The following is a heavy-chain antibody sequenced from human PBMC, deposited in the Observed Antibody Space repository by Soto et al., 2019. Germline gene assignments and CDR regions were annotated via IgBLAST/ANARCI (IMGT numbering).Heavy chain of an antibody. J-gene: IGHJ5*02. V-gene: IGHV4-31*11. CDR3: ARYYFDSSGYFNWFDP. D-gene: IGHD3-22*01. Sequence: LSLTCAVSGGSITSVAYYWTWISHHPWKGLEWIAYIHYSGRTYYNPSLKSRVTISVDTSNNQFSLKLSSVTAADTAVYYCARYYFDSSGYFNWFDPWGQGTLVTVSS. CDR2: IHYSGRT. CDR1: GGSITSVAYY.